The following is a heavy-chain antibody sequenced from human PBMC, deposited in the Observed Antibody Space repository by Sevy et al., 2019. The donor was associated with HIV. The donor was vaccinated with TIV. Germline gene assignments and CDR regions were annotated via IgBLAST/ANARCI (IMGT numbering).Heavy chain of an antibody. CDR2: INHSGST. CDR1: GGSFSGYY. J-gene: IGHJ6*02. V-gene: IGHV4-34*01. CDR3: ARVVVTMVQGVISNYYGMDV. Sequence: SETLSLTCAVYGGSFSGYYWSWIRQPPGKGLEWIGEINHSGSTNYNPSLKSRVTISVDTSKNQFSLKLSSVTAADTAVYYCARVVVTMVQGVISNYYGMDVWGQGTTVTVSS. D-gene: IGHD3-10*01.